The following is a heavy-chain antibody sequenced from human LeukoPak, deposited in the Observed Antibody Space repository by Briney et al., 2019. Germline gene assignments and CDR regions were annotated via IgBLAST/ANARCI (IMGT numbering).Heavy chain of an antibody. Sequence: PGGSLRLSCAASGFTFSSYSINWVRQAPGKGLEWVSYISRTSSYKYYADSVKGRFTISRDNAKNSLYLQMNSLRAEDTAVYYCARGTPTTRDFDYWGQGTLVTVSS. CDR1: GFTFSSYS. D-gene: IGHD4-11*01. CDR3: ARGTPTTRDFDY. J-gene: IGHJ4*02. CDR2: ISRTSSYK. V-gene: IGHV3-21*01.